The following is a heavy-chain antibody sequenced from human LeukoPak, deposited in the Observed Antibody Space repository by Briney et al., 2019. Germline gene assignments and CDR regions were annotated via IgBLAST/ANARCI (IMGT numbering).Heavy chain of an antibody. D-gene: IGHD3-22*01. V-gene: IGHV3-33*08. Sequence: GGSLRLSCEASGFTVNSNYMNWVRQAPGKGLEWVAVIWYDGSNKYYADSVKGRFTISRDNSKNTLYLQMNGLRAEDTAVYYCSRSAYYDGSGNYYDYWGQGTLVTISS. CDR2: IWYDGSNK. J-gene: IGHJ4*02. CDR3: SRSAYYDGSGNYYDY. CDR1: GFTVNSNY.